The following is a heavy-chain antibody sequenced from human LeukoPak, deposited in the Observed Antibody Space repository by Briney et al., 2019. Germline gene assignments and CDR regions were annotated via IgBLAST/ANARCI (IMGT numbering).Heavy chain of an antibody. CDR1: GFTFSSYA. CDR2: ISGSGGST. D-gene: IGHD6-19*01. CDR3: AKGAGQWLVKGIDY. Sequence: GGSLRLSCAASGFTFSSYAMSRVRQAPGKGLEWVSAISGSGGSTYYADSVKGRFTISRDNSKNTLYLQMNSLRAEDTAVYYCAKGAGQWLVKGIDYWGQGTLITVSS. V-gene: IGHV3-23*01. J-gene: IGHJ4*02.